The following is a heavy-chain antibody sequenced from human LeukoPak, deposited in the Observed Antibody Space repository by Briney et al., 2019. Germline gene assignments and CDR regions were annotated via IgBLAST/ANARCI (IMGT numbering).Heavy chain of an antibody. CDR1: GFTFSSYW. D-gene: IGHD6-6*01. CDR3: ARGGSSSSTYYFDY. V-gene: IGHV3-21*01. CDR2: ISSSSSYI. J-gene: IGHJ4*02. Sequence: GGSLRLSCAASGFTFSSYWMHWVRQAPGKGLVWVSSISSSSSYIYYADSVKGRFTISRDNAKNSLYLQMNSLRAEDTAVYYCARGGSSSSTYYFDYWGQGTLVTVSS.